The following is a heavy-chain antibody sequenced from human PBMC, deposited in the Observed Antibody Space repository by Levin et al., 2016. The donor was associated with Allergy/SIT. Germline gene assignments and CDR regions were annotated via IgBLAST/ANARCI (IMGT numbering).Heavy chain of an antibody. CDR2: INGGGADT. CDR1: GYSITTYA. J-gene: IGHJ6*02. CDR3: ARDYGDYEGDGMDV. D-gene: IGHD4-17*01. V-gene: IGHV1-3*01. Sequence: ASVKVSCKASGYSITTYAMHWVRQAPGQGLEWMGWINGGGADTTYSQNFQGRVTITRDTSASTAYMELRSLTSADTAVYYCARDYGDYEGDGMDVWGQGTTVTVSS.